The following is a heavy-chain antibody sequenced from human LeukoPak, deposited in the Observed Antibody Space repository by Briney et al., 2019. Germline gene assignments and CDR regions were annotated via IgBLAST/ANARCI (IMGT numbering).Heavy chain of an antibody. Sequence: GESLKISCKGSGYSFNSYWIGWVRQMPGKGLEWMGIIYLGDSDTRYSPSFQGQVTISADKSISTAYLQWSSLKASDTAMYYCARQRKYYDSSGYSTWYFDYWGQGTLVTVSS. D-gene: IGHD3-22*01. V-gene: IGHV5-51*01. CDR1: GYSFNSYW. J-gene: IGHJ4*02. CDR3: ARQRKYYDSSGYSTWYFDY. CDR2: IYLGDSDT.